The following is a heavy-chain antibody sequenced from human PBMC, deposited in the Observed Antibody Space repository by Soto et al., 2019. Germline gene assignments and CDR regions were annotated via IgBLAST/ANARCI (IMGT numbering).Heavy chain of an antibody. CDR1: GFTFSSYG. CDR3: AKDPPYDYYDSSGYLTQ. Sequence: GSLRLSCAASGFTFSSYGMHWVRQAPGKGLEWVAVISYDGSNKYYADSVKGRFTISRDNSKNTLYLQMNSLRAEDTAVYYCAKDPPYDYYDSSGYLTQWGQGTLVTVSS. CDR2: ISYDGSNK. V-gene: IGHV3-30*18. D-gene: IGHD3-22*01. J-gene: IGHJ4*02.